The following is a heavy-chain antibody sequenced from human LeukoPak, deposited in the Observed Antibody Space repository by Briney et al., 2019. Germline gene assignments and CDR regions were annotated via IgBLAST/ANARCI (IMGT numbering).Heavy chain of an antibody. J-gene: IGHJ5*02. Sequence: SETLSLTCTVSGGSISSYYWSWIRQPPGKGLEWIGYIYYSGSTNYSPSLKSRVTISVDTSKNQFSLKLSSVTAADTAVYYCARLIAARSWFDPWGQGTLVTVSS. D-gene: IGHD6-25*01. CDR1: GGSISSYY. CDR2: IYYSGST. CDR3: ARLIAARSWFDP. V-gene: IGHV4-59*08.